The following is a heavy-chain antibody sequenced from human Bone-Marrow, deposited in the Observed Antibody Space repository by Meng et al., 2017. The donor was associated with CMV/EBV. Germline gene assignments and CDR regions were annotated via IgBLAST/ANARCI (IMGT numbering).Heavy chain of an antibody. V-gene: IGHV3-11*04. Sequence: GESRRISCAASGFTLSDYYMTWIRQAPGKGLEWVSYISRSGSTIYFADSMKGRFTISRDNAKNSVYLQMNSLRAEDTAVYYCARDLTNGRDVWGQGTTVTVSS. CDR3: ARDLTNGRDV. D-gene: IGHD3-9*01. J-gene: IGHJ6*02. CDR1: GFTLSDYY. CDR2: ISRSGSTI.